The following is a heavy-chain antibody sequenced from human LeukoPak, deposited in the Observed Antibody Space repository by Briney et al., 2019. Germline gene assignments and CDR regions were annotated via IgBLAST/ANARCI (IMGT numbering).Heavy chain of an antibody. CDR2: IYYSGST. V-gene: IGHV4-59*01. D-gene: IGHD3-22*01. Sequence: SETLSLTCTVSGGSISSYYWSWIRQPPGKGLEWIGYIYYSGSTNYNPSLKSRVTISVDTSKNQFSLKLSSVTAADTAVYYCARAGYYDSSSWGYFDYWGQGTLVTVSS. CDR3: ARAGYYDSSSWGYFDY. J-gene: IGHJ4*02. CDR1: GGSISSYY.